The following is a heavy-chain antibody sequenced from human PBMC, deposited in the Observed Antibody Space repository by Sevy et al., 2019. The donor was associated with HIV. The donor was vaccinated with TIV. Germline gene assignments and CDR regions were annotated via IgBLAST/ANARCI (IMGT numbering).Heavy chain of an antibody. J-gene: IGHJ4*02. CDR3: AKKMGGVSGMAFLVDY. D-gene: IGHD5-18*01. CDR2: ISGNGDYT. CDR1: GFTFNNFA. V-gene: IGHV3-23*01. Sequence: GGSLRLSCAASGFTFNNFAMGWVRQAPGKGLDWISVISGNGDYTYYADSVKGRFTISRDNSKNTLFLQMNSLRAEDTAIFYCAKKMGGVSGMAFLVDYWGQGTLVTVSS.